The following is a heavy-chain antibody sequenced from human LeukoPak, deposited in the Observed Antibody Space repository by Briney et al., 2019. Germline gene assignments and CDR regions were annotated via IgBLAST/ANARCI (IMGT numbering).Heavy chain of an antibody. CDR2: IRYDGSNK. D-gene: IGHD6-6*01. Sequence: GGSLRLSCAASEFTFSSYGMHWVRQAPGKGLEWVAFIRYDGSNKYYTDSVKGRFTISRDNSKNTLYLQMNSLRAEDTAVYYCAKGFFASTAARPHYWGQGTLVTVSS. J-gene: IGHJ4*02. CDR1: EFTFSSYG. CDR3: AKGFFASTAARPHY. V-gene: IGHV3-30*02.